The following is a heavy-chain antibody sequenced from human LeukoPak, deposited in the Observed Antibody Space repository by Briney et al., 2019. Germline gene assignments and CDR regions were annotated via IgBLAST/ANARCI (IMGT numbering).Heavy chain of an antibody. D-gene: IGHD2/OR15-2a*01. Sequence: PGRSQTLPCEVSGFTFSSYSMHGVRQAPGKGLEWVAVIWYDGSNEYYADSVKGRFTISRDNSRNTLYLQMNSLRAEDTAVYYCAREQYPDGDACAVGAQRTMVTVSS. CDR3: AREQYPDGDACAV. CDR1: GFTFSSYS. V-gene: IGHV3-33*01. CDR2: IWYDGSNE. J-gene: IGHJ3*01.